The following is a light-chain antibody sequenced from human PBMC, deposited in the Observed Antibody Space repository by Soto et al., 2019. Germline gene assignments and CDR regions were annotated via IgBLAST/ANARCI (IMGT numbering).Light chain of an antibody. J-gene: IGKJ4*01. CDR2: DAS. V-gene: IGKV3-11*01. CDR3: QQRSKWPTT. Sequence: EIVLTQSPVTLSLSPGERATLSCRASQSVSSYLAWYQQKPGQAPRLLIYDASKRATGIPARFSGSGSGTNFTLTISSLEPEDFAVYYCQQRSKWPTTFGGGTKVDIK. CDR1: QSVSSY.